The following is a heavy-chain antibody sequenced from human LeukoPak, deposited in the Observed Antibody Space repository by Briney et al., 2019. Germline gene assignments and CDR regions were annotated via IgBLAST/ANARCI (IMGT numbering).Heavy chain of an antibody. CDR1: GFTFSSYG. J-gene: IGHJ4*02. Sequence: GGSLRLSCAASGFTFSSYGMHWVRQAPGKGLEWVTFIRYDGSNKYYADSVKGRFTISRDNSKNTLYLQMNSLRAEDTAVYYCAKGKSATVTTYFDYWGQGTLVTVSS. V-gene: IGHV3-30*02. D-gene: IGHD4-11*01. CDR3: AKGKSATVTTYFDY. CDR2: IRYDGSNK.